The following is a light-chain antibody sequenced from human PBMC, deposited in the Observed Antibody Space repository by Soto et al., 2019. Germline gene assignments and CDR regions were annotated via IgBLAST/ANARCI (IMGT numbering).Light chain of an antibody. Sequence: IVLTQSPATLSLSPGERATLSWGASQSVSSYLAWYQQKPGQAPKLLIYDASNRATGIPARFSGRGSGTGFTLTISSLEPEDFAVYYCQQRSNWPPFFGQGTRLEIK. CDR1: QSVSSY. CDR2: DAS. V-gene: IGKV3-11*01. J-gene: IGKJ5*01. CDR3: QQRSNWPPF.